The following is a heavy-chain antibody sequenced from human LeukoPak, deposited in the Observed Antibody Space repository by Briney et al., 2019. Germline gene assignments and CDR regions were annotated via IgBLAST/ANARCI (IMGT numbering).Heavy chain of an antibody. CDR1: GGTFSSYA. V-gene: IGHV1-69*13. D-gene: IGHD2-2*01. J-gene: IGHJ6*03. Sequence: SVKVSCKASGGTFSSYAISWVRQAPGQGLEWMGGIIPIFGTANYARKFQGRVTITADESTSTAHMELSSLRSEDTAMYYCARGFRYCSSTSCYYYYMDVWGKGTTVTVSS. CDR3: ARGFRYCSSTSCYYYYMDV. CDR2: IIPIFGTA.